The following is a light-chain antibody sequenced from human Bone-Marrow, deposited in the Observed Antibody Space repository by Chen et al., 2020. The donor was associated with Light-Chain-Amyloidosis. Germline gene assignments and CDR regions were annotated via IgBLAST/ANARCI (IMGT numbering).Light chain of an antibody. J-gene: IGKJ2*01. CDR3: MQGTHWPPYT. CDR2: EVS. V-gene: IGKV2-30*02. Sequence: DVVLIQSPLSLRVTLVEPVSISCRSSQGLVHRDEYTYLIWFQQRPGQSPRRLIYEVSKRDSGVPDRFSGSGSGTDFTLKISRVEAEDVGLYYCMQGTHWPPYTFGQGTKLEIK. CDR1: QGLVHRDEYTY.